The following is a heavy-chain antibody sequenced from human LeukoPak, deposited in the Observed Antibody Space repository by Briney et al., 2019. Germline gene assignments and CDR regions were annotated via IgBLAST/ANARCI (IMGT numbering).Heavy chain of an antibody. CDR2: IWYDGSNQ. V-gene: IGHV3-33*01. Sequence: PGTSLRLSCAASGFTFSSYGMHWVHQAPGKGLEWVALIWYDGSNQHYADSVRGRFTISRDNSKSTLYLQMNSLRAEDTAVYYCARDQGSSSWYNFDYWGQGTLVTVSS. CDR3: ARDQGSSSWYNFDY. D-gene: IGHD6-13*01. CDR1: GFTFSSYG. J-gene: IGHJ4*02.